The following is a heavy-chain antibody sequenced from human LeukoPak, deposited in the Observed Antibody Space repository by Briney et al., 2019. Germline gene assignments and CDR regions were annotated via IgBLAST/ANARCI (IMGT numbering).Heavy chain of an antibody. J-gene: IGHJ4*02. CDR3: ARDRVITFGGVIVIEWAY. D-gene: IGHD3-16*02. Sequence: ASVKVSCKASGYTFTSYGISWVRQAPGQGLEWMGWISAYNGNTNYAQKLQGRVTMTTDTSTSTAYMELRSLRSDDTAVYYCARDRVITFGGVIVIEWAYWGQGALVTVSS. CDR1: GYTFTSYG. CDR2: ISAYNGNT. V-gene: IGHV1-18*01.